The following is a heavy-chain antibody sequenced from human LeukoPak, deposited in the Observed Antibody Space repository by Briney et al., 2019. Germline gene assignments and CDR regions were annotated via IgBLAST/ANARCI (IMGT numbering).Heavy chain of an antibody. CDR1: GFTFSSYA. CDR2: ISGSGGST. J-gene: IGHJ6*02. D-gene: IGHD3-9*01. Sequence: PGESLRLSCAASGFTFSSYAMSWVRQAPGKGLEWVSAISGSGGSTYYADSVKGRFTISRDNSKNTLYLQMNSLRAEDTAVYHCAKDLSLVVACMDVWGQGTTVTVSS. CDR3: AKDLSLVVACMDV. V-gene: IGHV3-23*01.